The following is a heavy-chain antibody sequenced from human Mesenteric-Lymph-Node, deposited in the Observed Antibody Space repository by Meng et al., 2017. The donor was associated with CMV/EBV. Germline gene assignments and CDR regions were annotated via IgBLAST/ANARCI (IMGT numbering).Heavy chain of an antibody. V-gene: IGHV1-69*05. Sequence: SVKVSCKASGGTFSSYAISWVRQAPGQGLEWMGGIIPIFGTANYAQKFQGRVTMTRDTSISTAYLELRRLRFDDTAVYYCARDLRLAPRNPGDYGMDVWGQGTTVTVSS. J-gene: IGHJ6*02. CDR3: ARDLRLAPRNPGDYGMDV. D-gene: IGHD6-6*01. CDR2: IIPIFGTA. CDR1: GGTFSSYA.